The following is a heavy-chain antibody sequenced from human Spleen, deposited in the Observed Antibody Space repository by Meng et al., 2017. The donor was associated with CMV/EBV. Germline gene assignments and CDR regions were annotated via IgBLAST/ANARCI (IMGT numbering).Heavy chain of an antibody. CDR2: INQNSGAT. V-gene: IGHV1-2*02. Sequence: ASVKVSCKASGYTFSGYYIHWVRQAPGQGLEWMGWINQNSGATNYAQRFQDRVTMTWDTSTSTAHMELSRLNSDDTAVYYCARCLGTFGIGCPQDYWGQGTLVTVSS. CDR1: GYTFSGYY. CDR3: ARCLGTFGIGCPQDY. J-gene: IGHJ4*02. D-gene: IGHD3-16*01.